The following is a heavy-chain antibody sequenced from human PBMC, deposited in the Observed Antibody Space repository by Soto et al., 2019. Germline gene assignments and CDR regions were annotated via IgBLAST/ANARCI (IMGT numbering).Heavy chain of an antibody. Sequence: SETLSLTCTVSGGSITNSTYYWGWIRQPPGKGLEWIGSISYSGSTYYNPSLKSRVTTSVDTSTNQVSLNLRSVTGADTAVYYCARMSHRNNEPTNFDFWGQGIVVTVSS. J-gene: IGHJ4*02. D-gene: IGHD1-1*01. CDR2: ISYSGST. CDR1: GGSITNSTYY. CDR3: ARMSHRNNEPTNFDF. V-gene: IGHV4-39*01.